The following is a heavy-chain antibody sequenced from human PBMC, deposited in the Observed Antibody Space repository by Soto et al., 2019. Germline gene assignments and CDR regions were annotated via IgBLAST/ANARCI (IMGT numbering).Heavy chain of an antibody. Sequence: QIPLQLSGPGLVEPSQTLSLTCAISGDSVSSNSAGWNWVRQTPSRGLEWLGRTYYKSKWYYNSAVSVKSRITITPDTSKNQFSLQLNSVTPEDTAVYYCSRGSWDDVSGHYYMDVWGKGTTVTVSS. J-gene: IGHJ6*03. CDR2: TYYKSKWYY. CDR1: GDSVSSNSAG. CDR3: SRGSWDDVSGHYYMDV. D-gene: IGHD3-3*01. V-gene: IGHV6-1*01.